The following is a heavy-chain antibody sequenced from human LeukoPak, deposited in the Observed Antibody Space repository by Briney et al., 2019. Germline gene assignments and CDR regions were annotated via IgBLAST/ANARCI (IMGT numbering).Heavy chain of an antibody. CDR2: ISSSSGAI. V-gene: IGHV3-48*01. CDR3: AKVRPAYDFWSGYYGH. D-gene: IGHD3-3*01. Sequence: GGSLRLSCAASGFTFSSYNMNWVRQASGKGLEWVSYISSSSGAIYYADSVKGRFTISRDNSKNTLYLQMNSLRAEDTAVYYCAKVRPAYDFWSGYYGHWGQGTLVTVSS. CDR1: GFTFSSYN. J-gene: IGHJ4*02.